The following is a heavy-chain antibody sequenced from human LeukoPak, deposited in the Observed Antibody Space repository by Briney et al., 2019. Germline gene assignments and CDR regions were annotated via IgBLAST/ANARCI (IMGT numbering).Heavy chain of an antibody. Sequence: SETLSLTCTVSGGSISSYYWSWIRQPPGKGLEWIGYIYYSGSTNYNPSLKSRVTISVDTSKNQFSLKLSSVTAADTAVYYCARAYSSSSVSGFDPWGQGTLVTVSS. CDR3: ARAYSSSSVSGFDP. D-gene: IGHD6-6*01. CDR1: GGSISSYY. V-gene: IGHV4-59*01. J-gene: IGHJ5*02. CDR2: IYYSGST.